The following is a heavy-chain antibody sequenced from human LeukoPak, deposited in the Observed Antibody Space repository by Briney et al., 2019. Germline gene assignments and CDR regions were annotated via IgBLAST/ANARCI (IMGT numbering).Heavy chain of an antibody. V-gene: IGHV3-23*01. Sequence: HPGGSLRLSCAVSGFAFGSEAMSWVRQSPARGLEWVASISPGGGTTYYADYVKGRFTISRDNSKNTLYLQMNSLRAEDTAVYYCAKEDTAMVHGGNGLDYWGQGTLVTVSS. CDR1: GFAFGSEA. D-gene: IGHD5-18*01. J-gene: IGHJ4*02. CDR3: AKEDTAMVHGGNGLDY. CDR2: ISPGGGTT.